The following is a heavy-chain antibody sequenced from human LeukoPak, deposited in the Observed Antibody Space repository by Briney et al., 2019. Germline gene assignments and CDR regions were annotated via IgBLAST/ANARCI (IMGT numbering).Heavy chain of an antibody. CDR1: GGSISSGSYY. J-gene: IGHJ6*03. Sequence: SQTLSLTCTVSGGSISSGSYYWSWIRQPAGKGLEWIGRIYTSGSTNYNPSLKSRVTISVDTSKNQFSLKLSSVTAADTAVYYCARGPCSGGSCYRYYYYYMDVWGKGTTVTISS. CDR3: ARGPCSGGSCYRYYYYYMDV. D-gene: IGHD2-15*01. CDR2: IYTSGST. V-gene: IGHV4-61*02.